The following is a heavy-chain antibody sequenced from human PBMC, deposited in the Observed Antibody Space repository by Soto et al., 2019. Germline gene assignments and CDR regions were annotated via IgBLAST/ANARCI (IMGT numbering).Heavy chain of an antibody. CDR2: ISWNSGSI. CDR3: AKDVFYDFWSGYKDPNYYYYGMDV. V-gene: IGHV3-9*01. J-gene: IGHJ6*02. CDR1: GFTFDDYA. Sequence: PGGSLRLSCAASGFTFDDYAMHWVRQAPGKGLEWVSGISWNSGSIGYADSVKGRFTISRDNAKNSLYLQMNSLRAEDTALYYCAKDVFYDFWSGYKDPNYYYYGMDVWGPGTPVTVSS. D-gene: IGHD3-3*01.